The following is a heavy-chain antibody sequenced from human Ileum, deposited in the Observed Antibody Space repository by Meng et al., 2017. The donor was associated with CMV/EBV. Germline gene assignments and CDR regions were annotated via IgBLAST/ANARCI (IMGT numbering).Heavy chain of an antibody. D-gene: IGHD3-3*01. Sequence: QVTLPQWGAGLLKPSETLSLPCVVFGEPLNGFFCSWIRQPPGRGLEWIGEINNRGSTNYNPSLKSRVTISIDTSRNQFSLKLTSMTAADTAVYYCARASPQRRFLSYWGQGTLVTVSS. CDR2: INNRGST. CDR1: GEPLNGFF. J-gene: IGHJ4*02. V-gene: IGHV4-34*02. CDR3: ARASPQRRFLSY.